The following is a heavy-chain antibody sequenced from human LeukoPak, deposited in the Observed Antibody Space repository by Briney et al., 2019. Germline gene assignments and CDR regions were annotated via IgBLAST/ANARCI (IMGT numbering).Heavy chain of an antibody. J-gene: IGHJ5*02. CDR1: GGSISSSSYY. Sequence: SETLSLTCTVSGGSISSSSYYWGWIRQPPGKGLEWIGSIYYSGSTYYNPSLKSRVTISVDTSKNQFSLKLSSVTAADTAVYYCARGEGYCSSTICANWFDPWGQGTLVTVSS. CDR2: IYYSGST. D-gene: IGHD2-2*01. V-gene: IGHV4-39*01. CDR3: ARGEGYCSSTICANWFDP.